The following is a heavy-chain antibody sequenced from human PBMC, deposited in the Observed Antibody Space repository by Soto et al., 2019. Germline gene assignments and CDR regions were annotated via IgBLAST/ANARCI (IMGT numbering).Heavy chain of an antibody. CDR1: GGSISSYY. Sequence: PSETLSLTCTVSGGSISSYYWSWIRQPPGKGLEWIGYIYYSGSTNYNPSLKSRVTMTTDTSTSTAYMELRSLRSDDTAVYYCARDPPPPDYWGQGTLVTVSS. V-gene: IGHV4-59*01. CDR2: IYYSGST. J-gene: IGHJ4*02. CDR3: ARDPPPPDY.